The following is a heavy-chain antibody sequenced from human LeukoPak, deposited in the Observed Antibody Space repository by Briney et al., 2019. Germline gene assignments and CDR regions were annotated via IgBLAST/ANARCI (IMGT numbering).Heavy chain of an antibody. V-gene: IGHV4-38-2*02. CDR2: IYHSGST. CDR3: ATLVSTRYYFDY. D-gene: IGHD5/OR15-5a*01. J-gene: IGHJ4*02. Sequence: SETLSLTCTVSGYSISSGYYWGWIRQPPGKGLGWIGSIYHSGSTYYNPSLKSRVTISIDTSKNQFSLRLTSVTAADTAVYFCATLVSTRYYFDYWGQGTLVTVSS. CDR1: GYSISSGYY.